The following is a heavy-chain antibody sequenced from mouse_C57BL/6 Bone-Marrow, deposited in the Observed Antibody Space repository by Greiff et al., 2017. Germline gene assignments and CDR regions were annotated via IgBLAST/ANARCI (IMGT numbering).Heavy chain of an antibody. Sequence: VQLQQSGADLMKPGASVKLSCKATGYTFTGYWIEWVKQRPGHGLEWIGEILPGSGSTNYNEKFKGKVTFSADKASNTAYMQLSSLTTEDSAIYSCASPQQLTGGDYWGQGTTLTVSS. V-gene: IGHV1-9*01. CDR2: ILPGSGST. CDR1: GYTFTGYW. CDR3: ASPQQLTGGDY. J-gene: IGHJ2*01. D-gene: IGHD4-1*01.